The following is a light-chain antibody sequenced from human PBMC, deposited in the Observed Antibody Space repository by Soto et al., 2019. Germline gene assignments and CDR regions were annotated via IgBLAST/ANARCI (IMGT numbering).Light chain of an antibody. CDR1: QSVSSNY. Sequence: EIVLTQSPGTLSLSPGERATLSCRASQSVSSNYLAWYQQKPGQAPRLLIYGASNRATGIPNRFSGGGSETDFTLTITRLEPEDFAVYYCQQYGSSGTFGQGTKVEIK. CDR2: GAS. J-gene: IGKJ1*01. CDR3: QQYGSSGT. V-gene: IGKV3-20*01.